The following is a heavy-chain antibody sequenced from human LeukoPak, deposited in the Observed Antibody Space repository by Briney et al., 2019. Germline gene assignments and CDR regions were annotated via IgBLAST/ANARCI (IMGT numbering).Heavy chain of an antibody. CDR2: ISYDGSKK. V-gene: IGHV3-30*18. CDR3: AKAEGYCSSTSCYPYYYYYGMDV. Sequence: QPGGSLRLSCAASGFTFSSYGMHWVRQAPGKGLEWVAVISYDGSKKYYADSVKGRFTISRDNSKNTLYLQMNSLRAEDTAVYYCAKAEGYCSSTSCYPYYYYYGMDVWGQGTTVTVSS. CDR1: GFTFSSYG. J-gene: IGHJ6*02. D-gene: IGHD2-2*01.